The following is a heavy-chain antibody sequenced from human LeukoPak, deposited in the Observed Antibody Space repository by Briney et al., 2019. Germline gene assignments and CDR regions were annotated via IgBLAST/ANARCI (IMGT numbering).Heavy chain of an antibody. CDR2: IYYSGST. V-gene: IGHV4-39*01. Sequence: PSETLSLTCTVSGGSISSSSYYWGWIRQPPGKGLEWIGSIYYSGSTYYNPSLKSRVTISVDTSKNQFSLKLSSVTAADTAVYYCARHGVQDCWSGYYLHAFDIWGQGTMVTVSS. CDR1: GGSISSSSYY. CDR3: ARHGVQDCWSGYYLHAFDI. D-gene: IGHD3-3*01. J-gene: IGHJ3*02.